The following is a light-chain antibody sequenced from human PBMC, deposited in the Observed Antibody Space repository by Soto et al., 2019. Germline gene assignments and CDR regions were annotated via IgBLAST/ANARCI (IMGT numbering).Light chain of an antibody. CDR3: SSYSSTNNFYV. J-gene: IGLJ1*01. Sequence: QSALTQPPSVSGSPGQSVTISCTGTSSDVGTYTRVSWYQQPPGTAPKLIIYEVSNRPSGVPDRFSGSKSGNTASLTISGLQAEDEADYYCSSYSSTNNFYVFGTGTQLTVL. CDR2: EVS. V-gene: IGLV2-18*02. CDR1: SSDVGTYTR.